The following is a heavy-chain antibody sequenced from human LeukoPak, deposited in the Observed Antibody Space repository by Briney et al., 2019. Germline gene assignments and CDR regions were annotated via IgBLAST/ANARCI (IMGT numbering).Heavy chain of an antibody. CDR2: INPSGGST. CDR3: ARAQYYYDSSGLHFDY. J-gene: IGHJ4*02. CDR1: GYTFTGYY. V-gene: IGHV1-46*01. D-gene: IGHD3-22*01. Sequence: ASVKVSCKASGYTFTGYYMHWVRQAPGQGLEWMGRINPSGGSTSYAQKFQGRVTITRDTATSTVYMELSRLRSEDTAVYYCARAQYYYDSSGLHFDYWGQGTLVTVSS.